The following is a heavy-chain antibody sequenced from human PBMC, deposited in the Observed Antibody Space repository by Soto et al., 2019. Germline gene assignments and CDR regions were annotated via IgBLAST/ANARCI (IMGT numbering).Heavy chain of an antibody. CDR1: GYSFTTYW. J-gene: IGHJ4*02. Sequence: PGESLKISCEGSGYSFTTYWIGWVRQTPGKGLEWMGIIYPGDSDTRYSPSFQGQVTISADKSINTAYLQWTSLKDSDTAMYYCSRSPAISGGAEYWGQGTLVIVSS. V-gene: IGHV5-51*01. CDR3: SRSPAISGGAEY. D-gene: IGHD2-2*02. CDR2: IYPGDSDT.